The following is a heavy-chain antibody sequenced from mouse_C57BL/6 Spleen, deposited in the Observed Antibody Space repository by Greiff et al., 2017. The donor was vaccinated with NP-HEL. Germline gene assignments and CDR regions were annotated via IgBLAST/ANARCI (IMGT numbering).Heavy chain of an antibody. J-gene: IGHJ2*01. V-gene: IGHV1-15*01. CDR2: IDPETGGT. Sequence: QVQLQQSGAELVRPGASVTLSCKASGYTFTDYEMHWVKQTPVHGLEWIGAIDPETGGTAYNQKFKGKAILTADKSSSTAYMELRSLTSEDSAVYYCTRGGLRRRFDYWGQGTTLTVSS. CDR3: TRGGLRRRFDY. D-gene: IGHD2-2*01. CDR1: GYTFTDYE.